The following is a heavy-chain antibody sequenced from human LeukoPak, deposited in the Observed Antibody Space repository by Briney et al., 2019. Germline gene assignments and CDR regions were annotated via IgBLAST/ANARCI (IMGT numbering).Heavy chain of an antibody. Sequence: SETLSLTCTVSGGSISPYYWTWIRQPPGQGLEWIVYLSYSGSTNYNPSLKSRVTISVDTSKNQFPLKLTSVTAADTAVYYCARVERYTYGRYYYYGMDVWGQGTTVTVSS. V-gene: IGHV4-59*01. D-gene: IGHD5-18*01. CDR2: LSYSGST. J-gene: IGHJ6*02. CDR3: ARVERYTYGRYYYYGMDV. CDR1: GGSISPYY.